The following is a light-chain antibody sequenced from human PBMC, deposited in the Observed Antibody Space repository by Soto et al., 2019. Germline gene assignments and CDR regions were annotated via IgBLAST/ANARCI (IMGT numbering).Light chain of an antibody. CDR1: SGHSSYA. CDR2: LNSDGSH. Sequence: QLVLTQSPSASASLGASVKLTCTLSSGHSSYAIAWHQQQPEKGPRYLMKLNSDGSHSKGDGIPDRFSGSSSGAERYLTISGLESEDEADNYCQSWGTGIVVFGGGTQLTVL. J-gene: IGLJ2*01. CDR3: QSWGTGIVV. V-gene: IGLV4-69*01.